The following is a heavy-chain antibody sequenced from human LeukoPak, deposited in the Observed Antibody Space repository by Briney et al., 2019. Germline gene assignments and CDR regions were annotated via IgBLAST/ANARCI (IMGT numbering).Heavy chain of an antibody. CDR1: GGTFSSYA. CDR3: ARTRYCSGGSCYSGPFDY. J-gene: IGHJ4*02. V-gene: IGHV1-69*04. Sequence: SVKVSCKASGGTFSSYAISWVRQAPGQGLEWMGRFIPILGIANYAQKFQGRVTITADKSTSTAYMELSSLRSEDTAVYYCARTRYCSGGSCYSGPFDYWGQGTLVTVSS. D-gene: IGHD2-15*01. CDR2: FIPILGIA.